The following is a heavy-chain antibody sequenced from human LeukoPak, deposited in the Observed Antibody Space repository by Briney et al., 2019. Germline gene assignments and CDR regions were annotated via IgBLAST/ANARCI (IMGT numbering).Heavy chain of an antibody. CDR3: ARDLGSYGSVDAFDI. Sequence: GASVKVSCKASGYTFTSYGISWVRQAPGQGLEWMGWISAYNGNTNYAQKLQGRVTMTTDTSTSTAYMELRSLRSDDTAVYYCARDLGSYGSVDAFDIWGQGTMVTVSS. CDR2: ISAYNGNT. V-gene: IGHV1-18*01. J-gene: IGHJ3*02. D-gene: IGHD5-18*01. CDR1: GYTFTSYG.